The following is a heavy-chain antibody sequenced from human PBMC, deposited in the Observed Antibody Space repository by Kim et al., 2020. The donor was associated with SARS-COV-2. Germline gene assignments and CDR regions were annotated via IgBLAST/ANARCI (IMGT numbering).Heavy chain of an antibody. J-gene: IGHJ4*02. CDR2: INPIFGTA. CDR3: AGPRLDCDYVWGSPLGY. CDR1: GGTFSSYA. Sequence: SVKVSCKASGGTFSSYAIRWVRQAPGQGLEWMGGINPIFGTANYAQKFQGRVTITADESTSTAYMELSSLRSEDTAVYYCAGPRLDCDYVWGSPLGYWGQGTLVTVSS. D-gene: IGHD3-16*01. V-gene: IGHV1-69*13.